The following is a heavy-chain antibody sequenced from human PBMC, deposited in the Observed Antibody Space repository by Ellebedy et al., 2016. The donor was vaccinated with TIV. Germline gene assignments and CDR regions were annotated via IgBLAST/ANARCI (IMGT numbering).Heavy chain of an antibody. CDR2: LHSGGNT. CDR3: AKKVGPGLSLDY. J-gene: IGHJ4*02. D-gene: IGHD2/OR15-2a*01. Sequence: PGGSLTLSCAASGFSVSSSYLTWVRQAPEKGLEWVAVLHSGGNTNYADSVKGRFTISRDNSKNTLYLQMDSLRAEDTAVYYCAKKVGPGLSLDYWGQGMLVTVSS. V-gene: IGHV3-53*01. CDR1: GFSVSSSY.